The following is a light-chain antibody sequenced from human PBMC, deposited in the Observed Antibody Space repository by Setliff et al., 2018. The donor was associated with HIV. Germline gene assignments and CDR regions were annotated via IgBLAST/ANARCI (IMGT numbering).Light chain of an antibody. J-gene: IGLJ2*01. Sequence: SALAQPRSVSGSPGQSVTISCTGTSSDVGAYNYVSWYQQHPGKAPKLVISDVNKRPSGVPDRFSGSKSGNTASLTISGLQSEDEADYYCTSFGVTFTGIFGGGTKVTVL. V-gene: IGLV2-11*01. CDR3: TSFGVTFTGI. CDR2: DVN. CDR1: SSDVGAYNY.